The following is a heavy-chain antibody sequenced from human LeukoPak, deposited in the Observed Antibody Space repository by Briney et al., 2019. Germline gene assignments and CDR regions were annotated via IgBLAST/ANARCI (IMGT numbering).Heavy chain of an antibody. J-gene: IGHJ4*02. CDR2: IYHSGST. CDR1: GGSITSGGYS. V-gene: IGHV4-30-2*01. CDR3: ARALVGATDY. Sequence: SQTLSLTCTVSGGSITSGGYSWSWIRQPPGKGLEWIGYIYHSGSTYYNPALKSRVTISVDRSKNQFSLKLSSVTAADTAVYYCARALVGATDYWGQGTLVTVSS. D-gene: IGHD1-26*01.